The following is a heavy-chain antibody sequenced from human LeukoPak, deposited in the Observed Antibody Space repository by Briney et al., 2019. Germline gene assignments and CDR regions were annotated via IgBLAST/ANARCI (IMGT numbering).Heavy chain of an antibody. CDR2: ISSSSSYI. CDR3: ARSKMATITADY. Sequence: GGSLRLSCATSGFTFSSYSMNWVRQAPGKGLEWVSSISSSSSYIYYADSVKGRFTISRDNAKNSLYLQMNSLRAEDTAVYYCARSKMATITADYWGQGTLVTVSS. V-gene: IGHV3-21*01. J-gene: IGHJ4*02. CDR1: GFTFSSYS. D-gene: IGHD5-24*01.